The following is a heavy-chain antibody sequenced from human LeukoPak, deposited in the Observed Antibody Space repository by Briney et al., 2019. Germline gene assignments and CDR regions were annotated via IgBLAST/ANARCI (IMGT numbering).Heavy chain of an antibody. D-gene: IGHD3-9*01. J-gene: IGHJ6*03. CDR1: GYNFTDYY. CDR3: ARDHRGQYYDILTGYYRPYYYMDV. V-gene: IGHV1-2*02. Sequence: ASVKVSCKASGYNFTDYYVHWVRQVPGQGLEWMGWINPNSGATNYAQKFRGRVTMTRDTSISTAYMELSRLRSDDTAVYYCARDHRGQYYDILTGYYRPYYYMDVWGKGTTVTVSS. CDR2: INPNSGAT.